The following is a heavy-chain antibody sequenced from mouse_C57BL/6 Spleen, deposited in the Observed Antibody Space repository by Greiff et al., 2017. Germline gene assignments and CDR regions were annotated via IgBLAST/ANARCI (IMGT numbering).Heavy chain of an antibody. V-gene: IGHV1-80*01. Sequence: VQLVESGAELVKPGASVKISCKASGYAFSSYWMNWVKQRPGKGLEWIGQIYPGDGDTTYNGKFKGKATLTADKSSSTAYMQLSSLTSEDSAVYFCARIYDYDSYYWGQGTTLTVSS. CDR2: IYPGDGDT. J-gene: IGHJ2*01. CDR1: GYAFSSYW. CDR3: ARIYDYDSYY. D-gene: IGHD2-4*01.